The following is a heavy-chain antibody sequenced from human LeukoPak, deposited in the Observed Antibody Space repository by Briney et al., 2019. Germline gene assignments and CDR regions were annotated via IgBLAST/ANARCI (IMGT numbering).Heavy chain of an antibody. CDR2: ISGSGGLA. V-gene: IGHV3-23*01. Sequence: GGSLRLSCAASGFTFSSYAMSWVRQAPGKGLEWVSAISGSGGLAYYADSVKGRFTMSRDNSENTLFLQMNSLRADDTALYYCAKAGSSGYRYYFDYWGQGILVTVSS. D-gene: IGHD3-22*01. CDR3: AKAGSSGYRYYFDY. CDR1: GFTFSSYA. J-gene: IGHJ4*02.